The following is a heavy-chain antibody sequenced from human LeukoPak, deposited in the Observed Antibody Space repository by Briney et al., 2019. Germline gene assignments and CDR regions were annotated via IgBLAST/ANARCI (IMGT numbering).Heavy chain of an antibody. Sequence: GASVKVSCKSSGYTFTHYYLHWVRQAPGQGLEWMGWISAYNGNTNYAQKLQGRVTMTTDTSTSTAYMELRSLRCDDTAVYYCARDSYYYDSSVYYSFDYWGQGTLVTVSS. CDR3: ARDSYYYDSSVYYSFDY. CDR2: ISAYNGNT. CDR1: GYTFTHYY. J-gene: IGHJ4*02. V-gene: IGHV1-18*04. D-gene: IGHD3-22*01.